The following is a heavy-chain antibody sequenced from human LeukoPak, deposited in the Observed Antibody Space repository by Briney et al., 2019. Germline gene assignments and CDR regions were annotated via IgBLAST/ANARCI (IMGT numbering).Heavy chain of an antibody. CDR2: AWYDGSKG. CDR3: ARVREQLEWYFYY. J-gene: IGHJ4*02. D-gene: IGHD1-1*01. CDR1: GFTFSTYG. V-gene: IGHV3-33*01. Sequence: PGRSLRLSCAASGFTFSTYGMHWVRQAPGKGLELVPAAWYDGSKGYYADSVKGRFTISRDNSKDTLDLQMNSLRAEDTAVYYCARVREQLEWYFYYWGQGTLVTVSS.